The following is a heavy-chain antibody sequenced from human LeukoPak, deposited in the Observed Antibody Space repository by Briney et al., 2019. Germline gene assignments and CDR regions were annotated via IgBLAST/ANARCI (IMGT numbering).Heavy chain of an antibody. D-gene: IGHD1-26*01. J-gene: IGHJ4*02. V-gene: IGHV1-18*01. CDR2: ISAYNGNT. CDR3: ARVVGGATSPIYL. CDR1: GYTFHICG. Sequence: GASVNVLYKACGYTFHICGHSWVRQAPGQGLEWMGWISAYNGNTNYAQKLQGRVTMTTDTSTSTAYMELRSLRSDDTAVYYCARVVGGATSPIYLWGQGPVVSVSS.